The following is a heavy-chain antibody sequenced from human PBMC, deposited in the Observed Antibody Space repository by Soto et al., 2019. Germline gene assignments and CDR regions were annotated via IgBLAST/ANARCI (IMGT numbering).Heavy chain of an antibody. J-gene: IGHJ6*03. CDR3: ARGAENYYSYYYIDV. CDR2: INAGNGNT. V-gene: IGHV1-3*01. CDR1: GYTFTSYA. Sequence: GASVKVSCKASGYTFTSYAMHWVRQAPGQRLEWMGWINAGNGNTRYSQKFQGRITITRDSSASTAHMELSTLRSEDTAVYYCARGAENYYSYYYIDVWGKGTTVTVSS.